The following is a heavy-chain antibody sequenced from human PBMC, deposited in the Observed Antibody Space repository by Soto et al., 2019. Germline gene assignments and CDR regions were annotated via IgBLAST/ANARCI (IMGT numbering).Heavy chain of an antibody. D-gene: IGHD1-1*01. CDR3: ARTTTLVRDPYYFDY. J-gene: IGHJ4*02. CDR1: GGSISSYY. Sequence: SETLSLTCTVSGGSISSYYCTWIRPPPGKGLDWIGYIYHSGSTNYNPSLNIRVTISVDTSKCQYSLKLSSVTAADTAVYYCARTTTLVRDPYYFDYWGQGTLLNVS. V-gene: IGHV4-59*01. CDR2: IYHSGST.